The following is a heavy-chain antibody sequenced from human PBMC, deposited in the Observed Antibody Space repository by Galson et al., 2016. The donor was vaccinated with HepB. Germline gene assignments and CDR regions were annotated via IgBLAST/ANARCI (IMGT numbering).Heavy chain of an antibody. CDR2: IKPHSGGT. D-gene: IGHD4-17*01. CDR3: AREFNRHTVTTFYYYCMDV. J-gene: IGHJ6*02. V-gene: IGHV1-2*02. Sequence: SVKVSCKASGYSFTGYFIHWVRQAPGQGLEWMGLIKPHSGGTKYAQKFQGRVTLTRDTSTSTVYMELTSLRSDDTAVYFFAREFNRHTVTTFYYYCMDVWGQGTTVTVSS. CDR1: GYSFTGYF.